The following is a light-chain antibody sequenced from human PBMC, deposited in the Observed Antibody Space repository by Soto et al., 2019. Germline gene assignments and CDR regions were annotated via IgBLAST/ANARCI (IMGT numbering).Light chain of an antibody. J-gene: IGKJ2*01. Sequence: DIVMTQSPDSLAVSLGERATINCKSSQSVLYSSNNKNYLAWYQQRPGQPPKLLIYWVSTRESEVPDRFSGSGSGTDFTLTITSLQAEDVAVYYCQQYESTPPTFGQGTKLEIK. CDR3: QQYESTPPT. CDR1: QSVLYSSNNKNY. CDR2: WVS. V-gene: IGKV4-1*01.